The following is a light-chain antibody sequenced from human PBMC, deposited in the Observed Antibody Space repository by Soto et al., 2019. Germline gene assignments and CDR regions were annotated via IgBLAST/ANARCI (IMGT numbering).Light chain of an antibody. Sequence: RTTLSCRASQTVTSGYLAWYQQKPGQAPRLLIYGASRRATGGPDRFSGRGSGTDFNLTLSRMEPEDFAVYYCQQYYNSPRNHGELHTF. CDR3: QQYYNSPRNHGELHT. CDR1: QTVTSGY. CDR2: GAS. J-gene: IGKJ4*02. V-gene: IGKV3-20*01.